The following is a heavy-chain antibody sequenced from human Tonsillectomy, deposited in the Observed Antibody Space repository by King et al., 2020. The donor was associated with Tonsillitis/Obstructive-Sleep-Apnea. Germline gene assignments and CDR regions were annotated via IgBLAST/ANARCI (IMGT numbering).Heavy chain of an antibody. CDR3: ARTEDYYYMDV. Sequence: VQLVESGGVLVKPGGSLRLSCAASGFNFSDYYMNWIRQAPGRGLEWVSYISSSSGSTKYADSVKGRFTLSRDNAKNSLSLQMNSLRDEDTAVYYCARTEDYYYMDVWGKGTTVTVSS. CDR2: ISSSSGST. V-gene: IGHV3-11*05. CDR1: GFNFSDYY. J-gene: IGHJ6*03.